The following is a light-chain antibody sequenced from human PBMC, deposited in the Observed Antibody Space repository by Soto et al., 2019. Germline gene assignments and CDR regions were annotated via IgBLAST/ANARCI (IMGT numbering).Light chain of an antibody. Sequence: ELVLTQSPGTLSLSPGDSATLSCRASQGVSSFLAWYQQKPGQAPRLLIYGASSRATGIPDRFSGSGSGTDFTLTISRLEPEDFALYFCQQYEKWPPSITFGQGTRLEI. J-gene: IGKJ5*01. CDR1: QGVSSF. CDR2: GAS. V-gene: IGKV3-20*01. CDR3: QQYEKWPPSIT.